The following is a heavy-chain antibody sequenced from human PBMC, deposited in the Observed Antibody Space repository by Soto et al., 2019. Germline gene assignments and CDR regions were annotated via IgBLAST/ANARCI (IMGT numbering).Heavy chain of an antibody. V-gene: IGHV1-69*12. D-gene: IGHD6-19*01. CDR2: IIPIFGTA. J-gene: IGHJ4*02. Sequence: QVQLVQSGAEVKKPGSSVKVSCKASGGTFSSYAISWVRQAPGQGLEWMGGIIPIFGTANYAQKFQGRVTITADESPSTACVELSRLRSEDTAVYYCAGDGGFSWGEQWLAFDYWGQGTLVTVSS. CDR1: GGTFSSYA. CDR3: AGDGGFSWGEQWLAFDY.